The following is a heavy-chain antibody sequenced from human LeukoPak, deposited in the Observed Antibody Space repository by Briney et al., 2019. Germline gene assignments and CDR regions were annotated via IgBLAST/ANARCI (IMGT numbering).Heavy chain of an antibody. J-gene: IGHJ4*02. Sequence: SETLSLTCAVYGASFSGYYWSWIRQPPGKGLEWIGEINHSGSNNYNPSLKSRVTISVDTSKNQFSLKLSSVTAADTAVYYCARDMVRGNNDYWGQGTLVTVAS. CDR2: INHSGSN. D-gene: IGHD3-10*01. CDR3: ARDMVRGNNDY. CDR1: GASFSGYY. V-gene: IGHV4-34*01.